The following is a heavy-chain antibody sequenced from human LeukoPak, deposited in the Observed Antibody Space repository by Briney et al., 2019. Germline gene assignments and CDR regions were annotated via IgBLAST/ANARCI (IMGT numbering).Heavy chain of an antibody. Sequence: PSETLSLTCTVSGGSISPYYWSWIRQPPGKGLECIGYIYYSGSTNYSPSLKSRVTISVDTSKNQFSLKLTSVTAADTAVYYCARLSGSPHPPFDYWGQGTLVTVSS. CDR2: IYYSGST. CDR1: GGSISPYY. CDR3: ARLSGSPHPPFDY. J-gene: IGHJ4*02. D-gene: IGHD1-26*01. V-gene: IGHV4-59*08.